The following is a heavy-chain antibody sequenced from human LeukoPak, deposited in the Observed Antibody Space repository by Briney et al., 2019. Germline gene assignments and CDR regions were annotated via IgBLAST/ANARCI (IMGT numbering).Heavy chain of an antibody. D-gene: IGHD1-26*01. J-gene: IGHJ4*02. Sequence: SETLSLTCTVSGVSVSDINYFWGWIRQPPGKGLEWIGSIYYSGDTYYNPSLKSRVTISVDTSKNQFSLKLYSVPAADTAVYYCARHQFRGRSSLVDFWGQGTLVTVSS. CDR1: GVSVSDINYF. V-gene: IGHV4-39*01. CDR3: ARHQFRGRSSLVDF. CDR2: IYYSGDT.